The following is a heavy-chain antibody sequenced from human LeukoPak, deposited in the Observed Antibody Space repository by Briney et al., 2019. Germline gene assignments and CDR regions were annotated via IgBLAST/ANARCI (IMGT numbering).Heavy chain of an antibody. D-gene: IGHD2-15*01. CDR3: ARDSSPPCGDSCDLYAFDI. Sequence: GGSLRVSCAGSGFTHLSYWLIWVRQARGRGGEGVANINQDGGENHKVHSVKGQITISRDNAKNSLYLQMNSLRADDTAVYYYARDSSPPCGDSCDLYAFDIWGQGTMVTVSP. CDR2: INQDGGEN. CDR1: GFTHLSYW. V-gene: IGHV3-7*03. J-gene: IGHJ3*02.